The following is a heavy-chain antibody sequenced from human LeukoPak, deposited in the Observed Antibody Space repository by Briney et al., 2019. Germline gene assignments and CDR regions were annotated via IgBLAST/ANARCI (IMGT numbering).Heavy chain of an antibody. CDR3: ARPKHSSGWPSEYFQH. CDR2: INPNSGVT. CDR1: GYTFTGYY. J-gene: IGHJ1*01. Sequence: ASVKVSCKDSGYTFTGYYMHWVRQAPGQGLEWMGWINPNSGVTNYAQKFQGRVTMTSDTSISTAYMELSRLRSDDTAVYYCARPKHSSGWPSEYFQHWGQGTLVTVSS. V-gene: IGHV1-2*02. D-gene: IGHD6-19*01.